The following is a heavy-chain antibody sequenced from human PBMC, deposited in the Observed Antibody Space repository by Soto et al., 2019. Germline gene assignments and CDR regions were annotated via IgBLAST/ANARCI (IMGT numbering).Heavy chain of an antibody. D-gene: IGHD3-10*01. Sequence: ASVKVSCKASGYTFTSYAMHWVRQAPGQRLEWMGWINAGNGNTKYSQKFQSRVTITRDTSASTAYMELSSLRSEDTAVYYCARSNKLLWFGELLYFDYWGQGTLVTVSS. CDR3: ARSNKLLWFGELLYFDY. V-gene: IGHV1-3*01. CDR2: INAGNGNT. CDR1: GYTFTSYA. J-gene: IGHJ4*02.